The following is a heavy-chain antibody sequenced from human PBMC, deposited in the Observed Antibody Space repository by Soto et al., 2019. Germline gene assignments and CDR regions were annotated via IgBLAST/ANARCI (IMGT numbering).Heavy chain of an antibody. CDR2: IYYSGST. Sequence: PSETLCITCTFSVGSISSYYWSWIRQPPGKGLEWIGYIYYSGSTNYNPSLKSRVTISVDTSKNQFSLKLSSVTAADTAVYYCARQGIAAGFDYWGQGTMVTVSS. V-gene: IGHV4-59*01. J-gene: IGHJ4*02. CDR3: ARQGIAAGFDY. CDR1: VGSISSYY. D-gene: IGHD6-13*01.